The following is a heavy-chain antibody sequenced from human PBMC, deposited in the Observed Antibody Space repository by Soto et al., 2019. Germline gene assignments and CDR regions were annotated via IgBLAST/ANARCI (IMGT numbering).Heavy chain of an antibody. V-gene: IGHV3-30*18. CDR1: GFAFSSYG. CDR3: AKIPPTMIVGRGGQAHAFDI. CDR2: ISYDGSNK. D-gene: IGHD3-22*01. J-gene: IGHJ3*02. Sequence: QVQLVESGGGVVQPGRSLRLSCAASGFAFSSYGMHWVRQAPGKGLEWVAVISYDGSNKYYADSVKGRFTISRDNSQNTLNLQMNSLRAEDTAVYYCAKIPPTMIVGRGGQAHAFDIWGQGTMVTVSS.